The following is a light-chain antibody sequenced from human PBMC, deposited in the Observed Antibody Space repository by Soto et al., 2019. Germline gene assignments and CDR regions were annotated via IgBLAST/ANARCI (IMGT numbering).Light chain of an antibody. J-gene: IGKJ1*01. CDR2: DAS. V-gene: IGKV3-20*01. CDR1: HSLSSKS. CDR3: QQYDTSPT. Sequence: SVLPQSPYTLSLSPGERATLSCRASHSLSSKSLVWYQQKSGQAPRVLIYDASSRATGIPDRFSGSGSGTDFTLTISRLEPEDFAVYFCQQYDTSPTFGQGTKVHIK.